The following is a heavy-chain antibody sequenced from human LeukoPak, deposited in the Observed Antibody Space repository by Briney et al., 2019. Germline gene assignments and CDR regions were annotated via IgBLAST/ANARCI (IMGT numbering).Heavy chain of an antibody. CDR3: AKAGIGGSSLYYFDY. D-gene: IGHD6-6*01. V-gene: IGHV3-23*01. J-gene: IGHJ4*02. CDR2: INSGGST. CDR1: GFTFSTYA. Sequence: GGSLRLSCAASGFTFSTYAMSWVRQAPGKGLEWVSAINSGGSTYYADSVKGRFTISRDNSKNTLYLQMNSLRAEDTAVYYCAKAGIGGSSLYYFDYWGQGTLVTVSS.